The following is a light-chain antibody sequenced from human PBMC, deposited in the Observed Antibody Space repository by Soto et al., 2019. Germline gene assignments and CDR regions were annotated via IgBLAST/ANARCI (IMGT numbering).Light chain of an antibody. Sequence: AIQMTQSPSSLSASIGDRVTITCRASQGIGNDLGWYQQKPGKAPKLLLYTSSNLQRGVPSRFSGSGSGTDFTLTISSLQPEDFATYYCLQDYSYPLIFGGGTKVEI. CDR3: LQDYSYPLI. CDR2: TSS. V-gene: IGKV1-6*01. J-gene: IGKJ4*01. CDR1: QGIGND.